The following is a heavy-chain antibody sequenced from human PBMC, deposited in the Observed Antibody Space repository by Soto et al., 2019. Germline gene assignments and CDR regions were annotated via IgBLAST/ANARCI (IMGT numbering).Heavy chain of an antibody. CDR1: GYTFSNHY. J-gene: IGHJ5*02. CDR2: INPTGGST. Sequence: GASVKVSCKASGYTFSNHYVHWVRQAPGQGLEWMGIINPTGGSTHYAQKFQGRVTVTSDTSTSTVYMELSSLTSEDTAVYYCARKAYYYAAGSFVPWGQGTLVTVS. V-gene: IGHV1-46*01. D-gene: IGHD3-10*01. CDR3: ARKAYYYAAGSFVP.